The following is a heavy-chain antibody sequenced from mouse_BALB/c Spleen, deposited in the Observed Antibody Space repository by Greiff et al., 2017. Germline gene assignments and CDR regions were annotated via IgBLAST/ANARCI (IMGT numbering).Heavy chain of an antibody. CDR2: ISSGGSYT. J-gene: IGHJ2*01. V-gene: IGHV5-6*01. CDR1: GFTFSSYG. D-gene: IGHD2-13*01. CDR3: ARQGATVTWDY. Sequence: EVKLQESGGDLVKPGGSLKLSCAASGFTFSSYGMSWVRQTPDKRLEWVATISSGGSYTYYPDSVKGRFTISRDNAKNTLYLQMSSLKSEDTAMYYCARQGATVTWDYWGQGTTLTVSS.